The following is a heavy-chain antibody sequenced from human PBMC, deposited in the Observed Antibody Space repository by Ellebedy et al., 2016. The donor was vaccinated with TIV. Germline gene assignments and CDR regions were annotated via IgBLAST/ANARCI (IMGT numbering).Heavy chain of an antibody. Sequence: SGPTLVKPSETLTLTCTVSGFSLSNARMGVSWIRQPPGKALEWLAHIFPNDEKSYSTSLKSRLTISKDTSKSQVVLTMTNMDPVDTATYYCARTLRSMVRGVIITPYYYYYMDVWGKGTTVTVSS. CDR2: IFPNDEK. CDR1: GFSLSNARMG. V-gene: IGHV2-26*01. J-gene: IGHJ6*03. D-gene: IGHD3-10*01. CDR3: ARTLRSMVRGVIITPYYYYYMDV.